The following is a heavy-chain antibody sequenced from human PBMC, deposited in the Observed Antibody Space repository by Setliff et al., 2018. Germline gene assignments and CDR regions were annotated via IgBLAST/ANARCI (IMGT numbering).Heavy chain of an antibody. CDR1: GYAFITFC. D-gene: IGHD2-15*01. CDR3: ARVRDCSGGICHRGFHHYMDV. CDR2: MSPVYGIA. J-gene: IGHJ6*03. Sequence: ASVKVSCKTSGYAFITFCMSWVRQAPGQGLEWMGWMSPVYGIANYARKFQGRVTLTADTSTTTAYLELASLRDDDTAVYYCARVRDCSGGICHRGFHHYMDVWGKGTTVTVSS. V-gene: IGHV1-18*01.